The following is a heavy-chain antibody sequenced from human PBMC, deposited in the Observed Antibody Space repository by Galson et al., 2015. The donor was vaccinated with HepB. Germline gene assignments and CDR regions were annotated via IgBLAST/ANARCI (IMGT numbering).Heavy chain of an antibody. CDR2: ISFDGSNK. J-gene: IGHJ6*03. Sequence: SLRLSCAASGFGFSSHTMHWVRQAPGKGLEWVAVISFDGSNKYYADSVKGRLAISRDNSKNTLYLQMNSLRGEDTAVYYCARGRHCSSASCYSYYYYYNMDVWGKGTTVIVSS. CDR1: GFGFSSHT. V-gene: IGHV3-30*09. CDR3: ARGRHCSSASCYSYYYYYNMDV. D-gene: IGHD2-2*02.